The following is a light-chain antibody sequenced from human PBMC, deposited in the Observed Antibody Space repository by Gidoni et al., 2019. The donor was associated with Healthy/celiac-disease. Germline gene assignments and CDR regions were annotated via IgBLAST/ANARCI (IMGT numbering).Light chain of an antibody. CDR1: QSVSSY. CDR2: DAS. V-gene: IGKV3-11*01. Sequence: EIVFTQSPATLSLSPWERATLSCSASQSVSSYLAWYQQKPGQAPRLLIYDASNRATGIPARFSGSGSGTDFTLTISSLEPEDFAVYYCQQRSNWPPGFTFGPGTKVDIK. CDR3: QQRSNWPPGFT. J-gene: IGKJ3*01.